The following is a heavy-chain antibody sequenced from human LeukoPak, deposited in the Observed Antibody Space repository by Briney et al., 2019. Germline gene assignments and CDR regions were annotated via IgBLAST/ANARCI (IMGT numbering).Heavy chain of an antibody. V-gene: IGHV3-30-3*01. D-gene: IGHD6-19*01. CDR1: GFTFSTYS. CDR2: MSYDGSNI. CDR3: ARVYSSGWSLPFEY. Sequence: GGSLRLSCAASGFTFSTYSMHWVRQAPGEGLEWVAVMSYDGSNIYYADSVKGRFTISRDNSKNTLYLQMSSLRAEDTAIYYCARVYSSGWSLPFEYWGQGTLVTVSS. J-gene: IGHJ4*02.